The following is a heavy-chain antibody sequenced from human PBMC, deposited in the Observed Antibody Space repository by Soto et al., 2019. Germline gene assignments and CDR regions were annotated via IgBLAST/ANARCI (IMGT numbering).Heavy chain of an antibody. CDR3: ASQYSSSWSGYYYGMDV. D-gene: IGHD6-13*01. V-gene: IGHV3-48*01. Sequence: EVQLVESGGGLVQPGGSLRLSCAASGFTFSSYSMNWVRQAPGKGLEWVSYISSSSSTIYYADSVKGRFTISRDNAKNSLNLQMNSLRAEDTAVYYCASQYSSSWSGYYYGMDVWGQGTTVTVSS. J-gene: IGHJ6*02. CDR2: ISSSSSTI. CDR1: GFTFSSYS.